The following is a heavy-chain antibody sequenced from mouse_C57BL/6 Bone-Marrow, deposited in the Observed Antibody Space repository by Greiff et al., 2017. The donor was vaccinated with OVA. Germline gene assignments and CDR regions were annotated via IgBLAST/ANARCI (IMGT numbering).Heavy chain of an antibody. CDR1: GFTFSDYY. J-gene: IGHJ2*01. D-gene: IGHD1-1*01. CDR2: INYDGSST. V-gene: IGHV5-16*01. CDR3: ARVTTVVAPFDY. Sequence: EVQVVESEGGLVQPGSSMKLSCTASGFTFSDYYMAWVRQVPEKGLEWVANINYDGSSTYYLDSLKSRFIISRDNAKNILYLQMSSLKSEDTATYYCARVTTVVAPFDYWGQGTTLTVSS.